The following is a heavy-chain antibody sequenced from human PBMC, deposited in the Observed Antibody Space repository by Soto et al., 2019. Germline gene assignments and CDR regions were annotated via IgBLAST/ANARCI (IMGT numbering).Heavy chain of an antibody. V-gene: IGHV1-58*01. Sequence: SGKVCCKASGFTFASSAVQCVRQARGQRLEWIGWIVVGSGNTNYAQKFQERVTITRGMSTSTADMELSSLRSEDTAVYYCASLVLPAAQHPEWYYYYYGMDVWAQRTTVPVS. CDR3: ASLVLPAAQHPEWYYYYYGMDV. CDR2: IVVGSGNT. CDR1: GFTFASSA. D-gene: IGHD2-2*01. J-gene: IGHJ6*02.